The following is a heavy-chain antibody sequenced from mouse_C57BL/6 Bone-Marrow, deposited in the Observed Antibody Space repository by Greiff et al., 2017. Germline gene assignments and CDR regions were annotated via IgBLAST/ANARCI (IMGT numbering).Heavy chain of an antibody. V-gene: IGHV5-4*03. CDR2: ISDGGSST. Sequence: EVKLVESGGGLVKPGFTFSSYAMSWVRQTPEKRLEWVATISDGGSSTYYPDNVKGRFTISRDNAKNNLYLQMSHLKSEDTAMYYCAMIHFDYWGQGTTLTVSS. CDR3: AMIHFDY. J-gene: IGHJ2*01. CDR1: FTFSSYA.